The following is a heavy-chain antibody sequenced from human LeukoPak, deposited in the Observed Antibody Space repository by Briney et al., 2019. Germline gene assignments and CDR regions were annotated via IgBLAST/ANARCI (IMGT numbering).Heavy chain of an antibody. Sequence: PGGSLRPSCAASGFTFSSYAMHWVRQAPGKGLEWVAVISYDGSNKYYADSVKGRFTISRDNSKNTLYLQMNSLRAEDTAVYYCARDREGTMIVVVTYYFDYWGQGTLVTVSS. CDR3: ARDREGTMIVVVTYYFDY. V-gene: IGHV3-30-3*01. D-gene: IGHD3-22*01. CDR2: ISYDGSNK. CDR1: GFTFSSYA. J-gene: IGHJ4*02.